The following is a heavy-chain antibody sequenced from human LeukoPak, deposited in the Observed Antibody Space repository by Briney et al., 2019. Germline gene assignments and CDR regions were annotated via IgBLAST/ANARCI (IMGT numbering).Heavy chain of an antibody. Sequence: GASVKVSCKASGYTFTSYDINWVRQATGQGLEWMGWMNPNSGNTDYAQKFQGRVTMTRDTSISTAYMELSSLRSEDTAVYYCARAGVYCSSTSCYGFGWFDPWGQGTLVTVSS. CDR2: MNPNSGNT. CDR1: GYTFTSYD. D-gene: IGHD2-2*01. CDR3: ARAGVYCSSTSCYGFGWFDP. V-gene: IGHV1-8*01. J-gene: IGHJ5*02.